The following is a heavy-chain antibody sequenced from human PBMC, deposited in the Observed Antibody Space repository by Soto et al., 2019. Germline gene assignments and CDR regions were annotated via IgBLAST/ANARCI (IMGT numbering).Heavy chain of an antibody. J-gene: IGHJ4*02. CDR1: GGSISSGGYY. CDR2: IYYSGST. Sequence: QVQLQESGPGLVKPSQTLSLTCTVSGGSISSGGYYWSWIRQHPGKGLEWIGYIYYSGSTYYNPSLKSRVTISVDTSKNQFSLKLSSVTAADTAVYYCARTEVFVYDSSGYYSRWGQGTLVTVSS. D-gene: IGHD3-22*01. V-gene: IGHV4-31*03. CDR3: ARTEVFVYDSSGYYSR.